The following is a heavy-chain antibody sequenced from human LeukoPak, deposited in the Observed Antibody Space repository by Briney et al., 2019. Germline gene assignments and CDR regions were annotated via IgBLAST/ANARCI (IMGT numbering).Heavy chain of an antibody. D-gene: IGHD1-26*01. V-gene: IGHV3-30-3*01. Sequence: PGGSLRLSCAASGFTFSSYAMHWVRQAPGKGLEWVAVISYDGSNKYYADSVKGRFTISRDNSKNTLYLQMNSLRAEDTAVYYCARDLIRDGGSYLGLDYWGQGTLVTVSS. CDR3: ARDLIRDGGSYLGLDY. CDR2: ISYDGSNK. CDR1: GFTFSSYA. J-gene: IGHJ4*02.